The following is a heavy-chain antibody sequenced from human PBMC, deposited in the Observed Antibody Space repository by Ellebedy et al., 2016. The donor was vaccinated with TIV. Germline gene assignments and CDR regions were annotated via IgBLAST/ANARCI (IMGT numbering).Heavy chain of an antibody. CDR3: AKDQYSSSSGAAFDY. D-gene: IGHD6-6*01. J-gene: IGHJ4*02. CDR2: ISGSGGST. Sequence: GESLKISXAASGFTFSSYAMSWVRQAPGKGLEWVSAISGSGGSTYYADSVKGRFTISRDNSKNTLYLQMNSLRAEDTAVYYCAKDQYSSSSGAAFDYWGQGTLVTVSS. CDR1: GFTFSSYA. V-gene: IGHV3-23*01.